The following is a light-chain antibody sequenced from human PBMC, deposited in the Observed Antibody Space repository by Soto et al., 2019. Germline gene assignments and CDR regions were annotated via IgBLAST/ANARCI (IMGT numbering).Light chain of an antibody. Sequence: QSVLTQPPSVSGAPGQRVTISFTGSSSNIGAGYDVHWYQQLPGTAPKLLIYGNSNRPSGVPDQFSGSKSGTSASLVITGLQAEDEADYYCQSYDSSLSGVVFGGGTQLTVL. CDR3: QSYDSSLSGVV. CDR2: GNS. V-gene: IGLV1-40*01. CDR1: SSNIGAGYD. J-gene: IGLJ2*01.